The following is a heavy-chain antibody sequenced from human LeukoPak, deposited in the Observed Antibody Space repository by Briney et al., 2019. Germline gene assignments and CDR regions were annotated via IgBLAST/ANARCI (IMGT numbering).Heavy chain of an antibody. Sequence: SETLSLTCAVYGGSFSGYYWSWIRQPPGKGLEWIGEINHSGSTNYNPSLKSRVTISVDTSKNQFSLKLSSVTAADTAVYYCARFSVATVFDYWGQGTLVTVSS. CDR1: GGSFSGYY. J-gene: IGHJ4*02. CDR3: ARFSVATVFDY. V-gene: IGHV4-34*01. D-gene: IGHD5-12*01. CDR2: INHSGST.